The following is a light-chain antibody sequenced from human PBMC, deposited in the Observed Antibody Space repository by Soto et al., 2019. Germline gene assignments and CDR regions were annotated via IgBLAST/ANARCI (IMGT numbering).Light chain of an antibody. CDR1: QSISTY. CDR2: RAS. V-gene: IGKV1-39*01. Sequence: DIQMTQSPSSLSASVGDRVTISCRASQSISTYLNWYQQKPGTAPRLLIYRASSVKSGVPPRFSGGGSGRDFTLTISSLRPDDIATYFCQQSYSSPPWTFGQGTKVDIK. CDR3: QQSYSSPPWT. J-gene: IGKJ1*01.